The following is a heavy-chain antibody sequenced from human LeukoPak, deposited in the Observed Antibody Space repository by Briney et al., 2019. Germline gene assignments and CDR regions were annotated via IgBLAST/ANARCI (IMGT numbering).Heavy chain of an antibody. J-gene: IGHJ6*02. Sequence: GGSLRLSCAASGFTFSSYWMSWVRQAPGKGLEWVANIKQDGSEKYYVDSVKGRFTISRDNAKNSLYLQMNSLRGEDTALYYCAKAKGRYYHYAMDVWGQGTTVTVSS. CDR2: IKQDGSEK. CDR3: AKAKGRYYHYAMDV. CDR1: GFTFSSYW. D-gene: IGHD3-10*01. V-gene: IGHV3-7*03.